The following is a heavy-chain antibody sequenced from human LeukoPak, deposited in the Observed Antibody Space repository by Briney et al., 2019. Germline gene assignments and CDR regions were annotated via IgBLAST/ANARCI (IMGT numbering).Heavy chain of an antibody. V-gene: IGHV3-7*01. CDR1: GMTFSSHW. D-gene: IGHD1-1*01. CDR3: ARYCTFRTCSGTKFDS. CDR2: IKSDGSEK. J-gene: IGHJ4*02. Sequence: PGGSLRLSCAASGMTFSSHWMSWVRQAPGKGLEWVANIKSDGSEKYYLDSVKGRFTISRGNARNSLYLQMNSLRAEDSAVYYCARYCTFRTCSGTKFDSWGQGTLVTVSS.